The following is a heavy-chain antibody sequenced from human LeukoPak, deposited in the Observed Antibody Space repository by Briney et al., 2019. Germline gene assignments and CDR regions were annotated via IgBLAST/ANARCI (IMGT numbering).Heavy chain of an antibody. CDR1: GGPISSYY. V-gene: IGHV4-59*01. CDR2: IYYSGST. J-gene: IGHJ6*03. D-gene: IGHD3-22*01. CDR3: ARDYYDSSGYFPYYYYHMDV. Sequence: SETLSLTCTVSGGPISSYYWSWIRQPPGKVLEWIGYIYYSGSTNYNPSLKSRVTISVDMSKNQFSLKLSSVTAADTAVYYCARDYYDSSGYFPYYYYHMDVWGKGTTVTVSS.